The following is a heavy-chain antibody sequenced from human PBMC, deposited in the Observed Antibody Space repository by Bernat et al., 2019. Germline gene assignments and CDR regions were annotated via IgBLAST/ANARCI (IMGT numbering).Heavy chain of an antibody. CDR3: ARGPGNFDY. Sequence: EVQLVESGGGLVKPGGSLRLSCATSGITFSSYSMNWVCQAPGKGLEWVSYISSTSSYIYYADSVKGRFTISRDNAKNSLYLQMNSLRAEDTAVYYCARGPGNFDYWGQGTLVTVSS. CDR1: GITFSSYS. CDR2: ISSTSSYI. J-gene: IGHJ4*02. V-gene: IGHV3-21*05.